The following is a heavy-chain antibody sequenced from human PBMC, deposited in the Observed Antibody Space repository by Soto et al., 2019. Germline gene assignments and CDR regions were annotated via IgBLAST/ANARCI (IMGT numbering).Heavy chain of an antibody. J-gene: IGHJ6*02. CDR2: ISYDGSNK. D-gene: IGHD3-3*01. CDR1: GFTFSSYG. Sequence: QVQLVESGGGVVQPGRSLRLSCAASGFTFSSYGMHWVRQAPGKGLEWVAVISYDGSNKYYADSVKGRFTISRDNSKNTLYLQMNSLRAEDTAVYYCAKADPFGAYYYYGMDVWGQGTTVTVSS. CDR3: AKADPFGAYYYYGMDV. V-gene: IGHV3-30*18.